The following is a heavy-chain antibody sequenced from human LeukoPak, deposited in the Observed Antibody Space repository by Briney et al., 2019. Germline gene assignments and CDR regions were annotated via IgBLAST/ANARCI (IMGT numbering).Heavy chain of an antibody. CDR1: GFTFSSYG. J-gene: IGHJ3*02. D-gene: IGHD1-14*01. CDR3: AKAGPMKGTITEGVLYAFDI. CDR2: IRYDGSNK. V-gene: IGHV3-33*06. Sequence: PGRSLRLSCAASGFTFSSYGMHWVRQAPGKGLEWVAVIRYDGSNKYYADSVKGRFTISRDNSKNTLYLQMNSLRAEDTAVYYCAKAGPMKGTITEGVLYAFDIWGQGTMVTVSS.